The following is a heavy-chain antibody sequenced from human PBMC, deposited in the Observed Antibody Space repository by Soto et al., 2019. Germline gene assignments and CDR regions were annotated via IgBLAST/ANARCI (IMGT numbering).Heavy chain of an antibody. V-gene: IGHV5-10-1*01. J-gene: IGHJ5*02. CDR3: ARQGGVVVAARNWFDP. D-gene: IGHD2-15*01. Sequence: GGSLKISCKGSGYSFTSYWISWVRQMPGKGLEWMGRIDPSDSYTNYSPSFQGHVTISADKSISTAYLQWSSLKASDTAMYYCARQGGVVVAARNWFDPWGQGTLVTVSS. CDR1: GYSFTSYW. CDR2: IDPSDSYT.